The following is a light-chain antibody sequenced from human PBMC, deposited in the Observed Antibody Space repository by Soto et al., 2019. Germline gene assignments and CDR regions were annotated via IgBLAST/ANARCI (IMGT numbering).Light chain of an antibody. CDR1: SSNIGNNY. V-gene: IGLV1-47*01. J-gene: IGLJ3*02. CDR3: ASWDDSLNGPV. CDR2: RNN. Sequence: QAVVTQPPSASVTPGQWVTISCSGSSSNIGNNYVFWYQQFPGMAPKLLIYRNNQRPSGVPDRFSGSKSGTSASLAIAGLRSEDESDYYCASWDDSLNGPVFGRGTKLTVL.